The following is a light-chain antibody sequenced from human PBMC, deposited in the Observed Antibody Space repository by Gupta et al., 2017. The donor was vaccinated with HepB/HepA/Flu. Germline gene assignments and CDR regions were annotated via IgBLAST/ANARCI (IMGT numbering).Light chain of an antibody. V-gene: IGKV3-11*01. Sequence: EIVLTQSPASLALSPGERATLSCRASQSVNSLVAWYQQRPGQAPRLLISDASNRATGIPARFSGGGSGTEFTLTISRLEPEDFAVYYCQQRDHWPLTFGQGTRLEIK. CDR2: DAS. CDR1: QSVNSL. CDR3: QQRDHWPLT. J-gene: IGKJ5*01.